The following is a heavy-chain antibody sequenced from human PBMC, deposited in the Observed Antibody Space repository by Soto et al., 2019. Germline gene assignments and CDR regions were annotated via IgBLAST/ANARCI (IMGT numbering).Heavy chain of an antibody. J-gene: IGHJ6*02. CDR1: GDSVSTNSNV. D-gene: IGHD6-6*01. CDR2: TYYRSEWYY. Sequence: LSLTCAISGDSVSTNSNVWNWIRQSPSRGLEWLGRTYYRSEWYYDYASSVKSRISINPDTSKNQLSLQLSSVTPEDTAVYYCARQYSSSSFYYGMDVWGRGTTVTVSS. CDR3: ARQYSSSSFYYGMDV. V-gene: IGHV6-1*01.